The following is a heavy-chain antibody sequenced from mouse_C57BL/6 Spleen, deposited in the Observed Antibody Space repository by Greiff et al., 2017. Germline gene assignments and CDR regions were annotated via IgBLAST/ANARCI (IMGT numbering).Heavy chain of an antibody. CDR3: ARFHHGRGFDY. CDR1: GYTFTSYW. J-gene: IGHJ2*01. Sequence: QVQLKQPGAELVRPGSSVKLSCKASGYTFTSYWMHWVKQRPIQGLEWIGNIDPSDSETHYNQKFKDKATLTVDKSSSTAYMQLSSLTSEDSAVYYCARFHHGRGFDYWGQGTTLTVSS. V-gene: IGHV1-52*01. CDR2: IDPSDSET.